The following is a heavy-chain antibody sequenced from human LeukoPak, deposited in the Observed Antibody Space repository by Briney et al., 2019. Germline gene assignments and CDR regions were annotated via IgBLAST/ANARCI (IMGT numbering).Heavy chain of an antibody. CDR3: ASPLRFLETGDYYYMDV. CDR2: IYSGGST. D-gene: IGHD3-3*01. Sequence: GGSLRLSCAASGFTVSSNYMSWVRQAPGKGLESVSVIYSGGSTYYADSVKGRFTISRDNSKNTLYLQMNSLRAEDTAVYYCASPLRFLETGDYYYMDVWGKGTTVTVSS. J-gene: IGHJ6*03. V-gene: IGHV3-53*01. CDR1: GFTVSSNY.